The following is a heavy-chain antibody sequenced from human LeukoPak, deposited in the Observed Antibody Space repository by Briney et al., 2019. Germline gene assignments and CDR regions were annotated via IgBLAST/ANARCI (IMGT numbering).Heavy chain of an antibody. Sequence: GGSLRLSCAASGFTFNNYEMNWVRQAPGKGLEWVSYISSSGSTIYYADSVKGRFTISRENAKNSLYLQMNSLRAEDTAVYYCARDSAARGDYWGQGTLVTVSS. D-gene: IGHD6-6*01. V-gene: IGHV3-48*03. J-gene: IGHJ4*02. CDR3: ARDSAARGDY. CDR2: ISSSGSTI. CDR1: GFTFNNYE.